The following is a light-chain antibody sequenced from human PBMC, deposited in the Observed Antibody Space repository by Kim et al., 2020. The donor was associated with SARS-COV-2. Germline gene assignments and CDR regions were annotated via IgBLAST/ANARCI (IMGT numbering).Light chain of an antibody. J-gene: IGKJ2*03. CDR3: QQFHNWPLYS. Sequence: VSPGERATLPGRASQSLSSNLAWYQQKPGQAPRLLIYGASTRAPGIPARFSGSGSGTEFTLTISSLQSEDFAVYYCQQFHNWPLYSFGQGTKLEI. V-gene: IGKV3-15*01. CDR2: GAS. CDR1: QSLSSN.